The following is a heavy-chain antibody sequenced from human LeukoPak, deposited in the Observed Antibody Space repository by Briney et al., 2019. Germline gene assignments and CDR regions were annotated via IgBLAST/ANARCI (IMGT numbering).Heavy chain of an antibody. J-gene: IGHJ4*02. Sequence: GGSLRLSCAASGFTVSSNYMNWVRQAPGKGLEWVSVIYSGGSTYYADSVKGRFTISRDNSKNTLYLQMSSLRAGDTAIYHCVKDLYKGDSSSWYYFDYWGQGTLVTVSS. V-gene: IGHV3-66*01. D-gene: IGHD6-13*01. CDR3: VKDLYKGDSSSWYYFDY. CDR2: IYSGGST. CDR1: GFTVSSNY.